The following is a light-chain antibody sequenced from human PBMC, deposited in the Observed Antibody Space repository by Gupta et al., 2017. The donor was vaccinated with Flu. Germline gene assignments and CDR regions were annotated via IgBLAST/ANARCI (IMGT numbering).Light chain of an antibody. J-gene: IGKJ2*01. CDR3: QQSHSYPIT. CDR2: TAA. V-gene: IGKV1-5*03. Sequence: QQNSGKAPTVLTYTAATLASGVPSRFSGSGSGTEFTLTILGLPPDDFAPYYCQQSHSYPITFGQGTKVEI.